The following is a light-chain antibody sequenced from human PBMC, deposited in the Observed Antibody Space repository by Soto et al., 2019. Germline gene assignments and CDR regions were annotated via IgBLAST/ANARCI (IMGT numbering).Light chain of an antibody. J-gene: IGKJ3*01. CDR2: GAS. V-gene: IGKV3-20*01. CDR1: QSTNSRY. Sequence: EIVLTQSPGTLSLSPGETATVSCRASQSTNSRYLAWYQQKPGQAPRLLIYGASSRATGIPDRFSGSGSGTDFTLTISRLAPEDFAVYYCQQFGSSPGFTFGPGTKVDIK. CDR3: QQFGSSPGFT.